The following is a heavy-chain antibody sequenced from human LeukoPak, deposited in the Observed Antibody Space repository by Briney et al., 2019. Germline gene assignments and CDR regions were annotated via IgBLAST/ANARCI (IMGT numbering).Heavy chain of an antibody. Sequence: GGSLRLSCAASGFTFSSYAMSWVRQAPGKGLECVSAISGSGGSTYYADSVKGRFTISRDNSKNTLYLQMNSLRAEDTAVYYCAVSYSSSWYPDYYYYGMDVWGQGTTVTVSS. V-gene: IGHV3-23*01. D-gene: IGHD6-13*01. CDR3: AVSYSSSWYPDYYYYGMDV. CDR1: GFTFSSYA. J-gene: IGHJ6*02. CDR2: ISGSGGST.